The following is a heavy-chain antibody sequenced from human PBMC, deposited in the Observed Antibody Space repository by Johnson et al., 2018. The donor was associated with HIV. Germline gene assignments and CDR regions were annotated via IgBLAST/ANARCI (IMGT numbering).Heavy chain of an antibody. CDR1: GFTFSSYA. CDR3: AKPMGGDDAFDI. CDR2: ISYDGSNK. V-gene: IGHV3-30-3*02. J-gene: IGHJ3*02. D-gene: IGHD3-16*01. Sequence: QVQLVESGGGVVQPGRSLRLSCAASGFTFSSYAMHWVRQAPGKGLEWVAVISYDGSNKYYADSVKGRFTISRDNSKNTLFLQMNSLRAEDTAVYYCAKPMGGDDAFDIWGQGTTVTVSS.